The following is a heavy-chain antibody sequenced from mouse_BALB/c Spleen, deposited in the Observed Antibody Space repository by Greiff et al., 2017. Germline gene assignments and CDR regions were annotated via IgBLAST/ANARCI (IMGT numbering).Heavy chain of an antibody. V-gene: IGHV5-9-4*01. CDR2: ISSGGSYT. CDR1: GFTFSSYA. CDR3: ARDREDAMDD. Sequence: EVKLVESGGGLVQPGGSLKLSCAASGFTFSSYAMSWVRQSPEQRLEWVAEISSGGSYTYYPDTVTGRFTISRDNAKNPLYLEMSSLRSEDTAMYYCARDREDAMDDGGQGTSVTVSA. J-gene: IGHJ4*01.